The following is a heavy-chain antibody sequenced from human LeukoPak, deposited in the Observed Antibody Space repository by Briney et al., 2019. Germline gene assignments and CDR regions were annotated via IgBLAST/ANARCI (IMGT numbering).Heavy chain of an antibody. CDR3: AREWYEYGGDSGGY. V-gene: IGHV3-7*01. J-gene: IGHJ4*02. CDR2: IKEDGSEA. D-gene: IGHD2-21*02. CDR1: GLTISGHW. Sequence: PGGSLRLSCAASGLTISGHWTAWVRQAPGKGLEWVAGIKEDGSEAHYVDSVKGRFTISRDNAKNSLYLQMASLRAEDTATYYCAREWYEYGGDSGGYWGQGTLVTVSS.